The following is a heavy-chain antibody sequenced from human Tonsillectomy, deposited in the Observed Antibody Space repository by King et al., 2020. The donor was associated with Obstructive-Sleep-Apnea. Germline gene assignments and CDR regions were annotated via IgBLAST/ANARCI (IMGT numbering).Heavy chain of an antibody. CDR1: GYTFTSYG. D-gene: IGHD2-15*01. CDR3: ARYCSGGSCYGYNWFDP. J-gene: IGHJ5*02. V-gene: IGHV1-18*01. CDR2: ISAYNGNT. Sequence: QLVQSGAEVKKPGASVKVSCKASGYTFTSYGISWVRQAPGQGLEWMGWISAYNGNTNYAQKLQVRVTMTTDTSTSTAYMELRSRRSDDTAVYSCARYCSGGSCYGYNWFDPWGQGTLVTVSS.